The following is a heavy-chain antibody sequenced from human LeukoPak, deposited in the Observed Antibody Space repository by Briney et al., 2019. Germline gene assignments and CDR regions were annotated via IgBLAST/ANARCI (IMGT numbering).Heavy chain of an antibody. D-gene: IGHD3-10*01. CDR3: SRVFAVRGVIIGY. CDR1: GYTFTGYY. V-gene: IGHV1-2*06. CDR2: INANSGGT. J-gene: IGHJ4*02. Sequence: ASVKVSCKASGYTFTGYYMHWVRQAPGQGLEWMVRINANSGGTNYAQKFQGRVTMTRDTSISTAYMELSRLRSDDTAVYFCSRVFAVRGVIIGYLGQGTQVTVSS.